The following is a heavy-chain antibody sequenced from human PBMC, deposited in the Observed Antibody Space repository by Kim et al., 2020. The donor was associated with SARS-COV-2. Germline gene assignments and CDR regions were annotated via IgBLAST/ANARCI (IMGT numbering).Heavy chain of an antibody. Sequence: GGSLRLSCAASGFTFSTYWMHWVRQAPGKGLVWVSRTNSDGSGTVYADSVKGRFTISRDNAKNTLYLQMNSLRVEDTAVYYCARSIVGPSTDYWGQGTL. D-gene: IGHD1-26*01. J-gene: IGHJ4*02. CDR1: GFTFSTYW. CDR3: ARSIVGPSTDY. V-gene: IGHV3-74*01. CDR2: TNSDGSGT.